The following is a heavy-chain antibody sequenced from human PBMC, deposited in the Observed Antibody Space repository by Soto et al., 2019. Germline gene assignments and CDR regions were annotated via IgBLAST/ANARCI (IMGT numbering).Heavy chain of an antibody. D-gene: IGHD3-3*01. J-gene: IGHJ4*02. CDR3: ASGFGPTYYDFWSCYYSGIQFDY. Sequence: QLQLQESGPGLVKPSETLSLTCTVSGGSISSSSYYWGWIRQPPGKGLEWIGSIYYRVSTYYNPALKSRVHISEEISKIQLPLKLSSVTAADTAVYYCASGFGPTYYDFWSCYYSGIQFDYWGQGTLVTASS. CDR2: IYYRVST. CDR1: GGSISSSSYY. V-gene: IGHV4-39*01.